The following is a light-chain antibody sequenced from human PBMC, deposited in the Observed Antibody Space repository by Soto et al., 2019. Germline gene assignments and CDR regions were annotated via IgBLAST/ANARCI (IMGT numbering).Light chain of an antibody. CDR1: SNDIGYYNY. CDR2: DVS. V-gene: IGLV2-14*03. CDR3: SSYTTSSSYI. Sequence: QSALTQPASVSGSPGQSVTVSCAGTSNDIGYYNYVSWYQQHPGKAPNLLIYDVSNRPSGVSDRISGTKSGNTASLTISGLQPEDEADYYCSSYTTSSSYIFGGGTKLTVL. J-gene: IGLJ2*01.